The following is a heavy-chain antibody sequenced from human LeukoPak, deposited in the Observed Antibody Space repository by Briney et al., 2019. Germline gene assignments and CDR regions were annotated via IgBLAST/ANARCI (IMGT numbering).Heavy chain of an antibody. V-gene: IGHV4-34*01. CDR3: ARGPGSGSHFAWFDS. J-gene: IGHJ5*01. CDR1: DGPFRGYY. Sequence: SETLSLTCAVYDGPFRGYYWNWIRQPPAKGLEWIGEINHSGSTNYNPSLKSRVTISIDTSKNQFSLKLNSVTAADRAVYYCARGPGSGSHFAWFDSWGQGIQVTVSS. D-gene: IGHD3-10*01. CDR2: INHSGST.